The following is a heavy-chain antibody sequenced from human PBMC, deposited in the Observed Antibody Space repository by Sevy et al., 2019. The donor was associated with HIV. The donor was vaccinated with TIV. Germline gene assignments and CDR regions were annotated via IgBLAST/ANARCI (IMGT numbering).Heavy chain of an antibody. J-gene: IGHJ3*01. V-gene: IGHV3-21*01. D-gene: IGHD6-19*01. CDR1: GFTFSSYS. CDR3: ARDCNSSGCRSGLT. CDR2: FSSSSSYI. Sequence: GGSLRLSCAASGFTFSSYSMNWVRQAPGKGLEWVSSFSSSSSYIYYADSVKGRFTISRDNAKNSLYLQMNSLRAEDTAVYYCARDCNSSGCRSGLTWGQGTMVTVSS.